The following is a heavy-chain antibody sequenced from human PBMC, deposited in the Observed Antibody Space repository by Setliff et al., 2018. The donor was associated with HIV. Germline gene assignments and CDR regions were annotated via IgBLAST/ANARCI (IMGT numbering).Heavy chain of an antibody. Sequence: NPSETLSLTCTVSGYSISSGYYWGWIRQPPGKGLEWIGSIYHSGSTYYNPSLKSRVTISVDTSKNQFSLKLTSVTAADTAVYYCANHGKPGSSGSFDYWGQGTLVTVSS. J-gene: IGHJ4*02. D-gene: IGHD6-19*01. CDR3: ANHGKPGSSGSFDY. CDR1: GYSISSGYY. CDR2: IYHSGST. V-gene: IGHV4-38-2*02.